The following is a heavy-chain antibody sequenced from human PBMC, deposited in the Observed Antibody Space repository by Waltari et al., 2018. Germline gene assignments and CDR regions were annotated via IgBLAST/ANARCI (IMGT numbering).Heavy chain of an antibody. D-gene: IGHD3-22*01. Sequence: QVQLVQSGAEVKKPGSSVKVSCTASGGTISRFGISWVRQAPGQGLVWMGRIIPMVEIENYAQNFKGRVTFTADKSTSTAYMDLSSLRSDDTAIYYCARDLMTDSYHSSGGFDFWGQGTLVTVSS. J-gene: IGHJ4*02. CDR2: IIPMVEIE. CDR1: GGTISRFG. CDR3: ARDLMTDSYHSSGGFDF. V-gene: IGHV1-69*04.